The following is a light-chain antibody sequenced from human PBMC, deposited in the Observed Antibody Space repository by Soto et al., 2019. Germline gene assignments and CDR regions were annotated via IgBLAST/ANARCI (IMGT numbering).Light chain of an antibody. V-gene: IGKV3-20*01. CDR1: QSVSNNY. J-gene: IGKJ4*01. Sequence: EIVLTQSPGTLSPSPGERATLSCRASQSVSNNYLAWYQQKPGQAPRLLIYGASSRATGIPDRFSGSGSGTDFTLTISRLEPEDFAVYYCQQFGNSPPLTFGGGTKVDIK. CDR2: GAS. CDR3: QQFGNSPPLT.